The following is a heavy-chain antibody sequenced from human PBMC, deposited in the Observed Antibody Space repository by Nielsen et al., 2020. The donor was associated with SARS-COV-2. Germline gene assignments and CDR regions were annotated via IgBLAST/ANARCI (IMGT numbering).Heavy chain of an antibody. J-gene: IGHJ6*02. CDR3: ARQTGYSSSWSELYYYYGMDV. D-gene: IGHD6-13*01. Sequence: WIRQPPGKGLEWIGSIYYSGSTNYNPSLKSRVTISVDTSKNQFSLKLSSVTAADTAVYYCARQTGYSSSWSELYYYYGMDVWGQGTTVTVSS. CDR2: IYYSGST. V-gene: IGHV4-39*01.